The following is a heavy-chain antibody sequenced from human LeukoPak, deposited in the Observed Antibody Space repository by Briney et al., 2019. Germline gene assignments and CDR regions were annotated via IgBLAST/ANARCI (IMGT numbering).Heavy chain of an antibody. Sequence: GGSLRLSCAASGFTFRSYSMNWVRQAPGKGVEWVSYISSSSSTIYYADSVKGRSTISRDNAKNSLYLQMNSLRAEDTAVYSCARDRAAGWFDPWGQGTLVTVSS. D-gene: IGHD6-13*01. CDR1: GFTFRSYS. V-gene: IGHV3-48*01. CDR2: ISSSSSTI. J-gene: IGHJ5*02. CDR3: ARDRAAGWFDP.